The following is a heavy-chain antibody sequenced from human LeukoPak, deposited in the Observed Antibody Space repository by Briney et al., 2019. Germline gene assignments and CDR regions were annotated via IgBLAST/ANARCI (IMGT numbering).Heavy chain of an antibody. CDR2: INHSGST. J-gene: IGHJ5*02. V-gene: IGHV4-34*01. CDR3: ARAVTSSSSWYKWVNWFDP. Sequence: PSETLSLTCAVYGGSFSGYYWSWIRQPPGKGLEWIGEINHSGSTNYNTSLKSRVTISVDTSKNQFSLKLSSVTAADTAVYYCARAVTSSSSWYKWVNWFDPWGQGTLVTVSS. CDR1: GGSFSGYY. D-gene: IGHD6-13*01.